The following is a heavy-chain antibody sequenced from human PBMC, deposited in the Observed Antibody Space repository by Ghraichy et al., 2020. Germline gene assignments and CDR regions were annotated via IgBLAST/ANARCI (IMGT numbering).Heavy chain of an antibody. D-gene: IGHD2-15*01. CDR3: AKDLLGYCSGGSCLQSYYYYGMDV. CDR1: GFTFDDYA. V-gene: IGHV3-9*01. CDR2: ISWNSGSI. Sequence: GGSLRLSCAASGFTFDDYAMHWVRQAPGKGLEWVSGISWNSGSIGYADSVKGRFTISRDNAKNSLYLQMNSLRAEDTALYYCAKDLLGYCSGGSCLQSYYYYGMDVWGQGTTVTVSS. J-gene: IGHJ6*02.